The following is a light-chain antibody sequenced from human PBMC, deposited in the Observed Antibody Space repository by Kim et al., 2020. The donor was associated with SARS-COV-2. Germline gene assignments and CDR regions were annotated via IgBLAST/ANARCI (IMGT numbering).Light chain of an antibody. J-gene: IGKJ1*01. CDR3: QQYYSIPPWA. CDR1: QSVLYTSNNLNY. Sequence: TINCKSSQSVLYTSNNLNYLAWYQLKPGQPPKLLIYWASTRESGVPDRFSGSGSGTDFTLTISSLQSEDVAVYYCQQYYSIPPWAFGQGTKVDIK. CDR2: WAS. V-gene: IGKV4-1*01.